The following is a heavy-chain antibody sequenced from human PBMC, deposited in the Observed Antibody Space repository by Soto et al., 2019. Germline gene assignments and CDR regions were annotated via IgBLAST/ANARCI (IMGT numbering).Heavy chain of an antibody. J-gene: IGHJ4*02. D-gene: IGHD6-19*01. CDR1: GFTFSSYW. CDR3: ASFGIGWDGDY. V-gene: IGHV3-74*01. Sequence: VQLVESGGGLVQPGGSLRLSCAASGFTFSSYWMHWVRQVPGKGLVWVSRISNDGRTTTYADSVKGRFTISRDNAKNTLSLQMNSLGAEDTAVYYCASFGIGWDGDYWGQGTLVTVSS. CDR2: ISNDGRTT.